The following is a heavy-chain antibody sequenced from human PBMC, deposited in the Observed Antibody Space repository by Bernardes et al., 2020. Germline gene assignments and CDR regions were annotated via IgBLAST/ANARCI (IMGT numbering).Heavy chain of an antibody. CDR2: IKSKTDGRTT. V-gene: IGHV3-15*01. CDR1: GFTFSNDW. D-gene: IGHD3-22*01. Sequence: GGSLRLSCAASGFTFSNDWMSWVRQAPGKGLAWVGRIKSKTDGRTTDYAAPVKGRFTISRDDSKNMLYLHVNSLKTEDTAVYYCATGPPNYYDSSGSRLDYWGQGTLVTVSS. CDR3: ATGPPNYYDSSGSRLDY. J-gene: IGHJ4*02.